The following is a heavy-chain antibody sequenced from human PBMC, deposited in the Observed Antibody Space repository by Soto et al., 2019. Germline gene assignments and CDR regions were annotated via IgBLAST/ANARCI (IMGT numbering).Heavy chain of an antibody. CDR2: ISGSGGTI. V-gene: IGHV3-23*01. Sequence: GGSLRLSCTASGCNFSSYGGSWVRKAPGKGLEWVSGISGSGGTIYYADSVEGRFSISRDNSKNTLYLQMNSLRAGDTAIYYCAKDRGTSGYTLGGDYFDYWGQGTLVTVSS. CDR3: AKDRGTSGYTLGGDYFDY. CDR1: GCNFSSYG. D-gene: IGHD5-12*01. J-gene: IGHJ4*02.